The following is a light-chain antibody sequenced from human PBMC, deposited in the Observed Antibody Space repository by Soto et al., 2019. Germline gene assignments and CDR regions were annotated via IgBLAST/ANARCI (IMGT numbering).Light chain of an antibody. Sequence: EIEMTQSPATLSLSPGERATLSCRASQSINSDLAWYQQKPGKPPRLLIFGASTRATGVPARFPGSESGTEFTLTISGLQSEDFAVYYCQQGHNWPLTFGQGTRLEI. V-gene: IGKV3-15*01. CDR3: QQGHNWPLT. CDR2: GAS. J-gene: IGKJ2*01. CDR1: QSINSD.